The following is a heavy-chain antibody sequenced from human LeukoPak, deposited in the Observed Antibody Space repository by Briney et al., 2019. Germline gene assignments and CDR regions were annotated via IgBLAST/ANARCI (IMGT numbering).Heavy chain of an antibody. D-gene: IGHD3-22*01. V-gene: IGHV4-31*03. CDR1: GGSISSGGYY. Sequence: SETLSLTCTVSGGSISSGGYYWSWIRQHPGKGLEWIGYIYYSGSTYYNPSLKSRVTISVDTSKNQFSLKLSSVTAADTAVYYCARGAYDSDYYYYYYMDVWGKGTTVTVSS. J-gene: IGHJ6*03. CDR3: ARGAYDSDYYYYYYMDV. CDR2: IYYSGST.